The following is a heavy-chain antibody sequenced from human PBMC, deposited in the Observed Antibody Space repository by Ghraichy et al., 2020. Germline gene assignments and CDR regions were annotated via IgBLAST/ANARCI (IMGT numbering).Heavy chain of an antibody. Sequence: SETLSLTCTVSGGSISSGGYYWSWIRQHPGKGLEWIGYIYYSGSTNYNPSLKSRVTISVDTSKNQFSLKLSSVTAADTAVYYCARDSKRGYYYDSSGPYWYFDLWGRGTLVTVSS. CDR1: GGSISSGGYY. CDR3: ARDSKRGYYYDSSGPYWYFDL. D-gene: IGHD3-22*01. J-gene: IGHJ2*01. CDR2: IYYSGST. V-gene: IGHV4-61*08.